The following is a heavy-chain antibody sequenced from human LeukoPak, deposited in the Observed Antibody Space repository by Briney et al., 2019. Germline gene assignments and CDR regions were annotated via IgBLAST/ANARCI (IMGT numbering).Heavy chain of an antibody. V-gene: IGHV3-21*01. Sequence: PGGSLRLSCAASGFTFSSYSMHWVRQAPGKGLEWVSSISSSSSYIYYADSVKGRFTISRDNAKNSLYLQMNSLRAEDTAVYYCARGSGSLPYYFDYWGQGTLVTVSS. J-gene: IGHJ4*02. CDR3: ARGSGSLPYYFDY. D-gene: IGHD1-26*01. CDR2: ISSSSSYI. CDR1: GFTFSSYS.